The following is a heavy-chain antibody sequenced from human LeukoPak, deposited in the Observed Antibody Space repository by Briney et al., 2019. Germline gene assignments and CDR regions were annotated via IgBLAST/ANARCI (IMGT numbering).Heavy chain of an antibody. CDR2: FDPEDGET. CDR1: GYTLTELS. J-gene: IGHJ5*02. V-gene: IGHV1-24*01. Sequence: ASVKGSCKVSGYTLTELSMHWVRPAAGKGLEWMGGFDPEDGETIYAQKFQGRVTMTEDTSTDTAYMELSSLRSEDTAVYYCATKWRYSSCSGGSCYSSRWFDPWGQGTLVTVSS. D-gene: IGHD2-15*01. CDR3: ATKWRYSSCSGGSCYSSRWFDP.